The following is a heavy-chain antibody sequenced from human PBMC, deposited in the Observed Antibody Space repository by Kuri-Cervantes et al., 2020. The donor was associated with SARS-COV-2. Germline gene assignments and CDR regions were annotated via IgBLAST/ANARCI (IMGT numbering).Heavy chain of an antibody. Sequence: ASVKVSCKASGYTFTGYYMHWVRQAPGQGLEWMGWINPNSGGTNYAQKFQGRVTMTRDTSISTAYMELSRLRPESTAVYYCARPYCSSTTCYDGTFASWGQGTLVTVSS. D-gene: IGHD2-2*01. CDR2: INPNSGGT. CDR3: ARPYCSSTTCYDGTFAS. V-gene: IGHV1-2*02. CDR1: GYTFTGYY. J-gene: IGHJ4*02.